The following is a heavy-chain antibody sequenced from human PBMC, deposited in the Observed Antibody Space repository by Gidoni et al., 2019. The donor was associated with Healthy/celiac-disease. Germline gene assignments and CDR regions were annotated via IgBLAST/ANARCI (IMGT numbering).Heavy chain of an antibody. J-gene: IGHJ4*02. CDR1: GGSFSGYY. V-gene: IGHV4-34*01. CDR3: ARVWGHYDYVWGSWAPYFDY. Sequence: QVQLQQWGAGLLKPSETLSLTCAVYGGSFSGYYWCWIRQPPGKGLEWIGEINHSGSTNYNPSLKSRVTISVDTSKNQFSLKLSSVTAADTAVYYCARVWGHYDYVWGSWAPYFDYWGQGTLVTVSS. D-gene: IGHD3-16*01. CDR2: INHSGST.